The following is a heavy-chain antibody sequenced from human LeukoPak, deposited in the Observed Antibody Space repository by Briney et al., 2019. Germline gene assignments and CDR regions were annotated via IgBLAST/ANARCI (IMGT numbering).Heavy chain of an antibody. Sequence: GGSLRHSCAASGFTFSSYGMHWVRQAPGKGLEWVAVISYDGSNKYYADSVKGRSTISRDNSKNTLYLQMNSLRAEDTAVYYCARLRYNGWGRYYFDYWGQGTLVTVSS. V-gene: IGHV3-30*03. CDR3: ARLRYNGWGRYYFDY. CDR1: GFTFSSYG. D-gene: IGHD1-1*01. CDR2: ISYDGSNK. J-gene: IGHJ4*02.